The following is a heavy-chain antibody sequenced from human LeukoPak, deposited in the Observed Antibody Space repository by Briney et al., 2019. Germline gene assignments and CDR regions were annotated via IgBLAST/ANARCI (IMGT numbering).Heavy chain of an antibody. V-gene: IGHV1-18*01. CDR3: ARDRYCSGGSCYSSVFVY. CDR1: GYTFTNSG. J-gene: IGHJ4*02. D-gene: IGHD2-15*01. CDR2: ISPYNVNT. Sequence: ASVKVSCKASGYTFTNSGISWVRQAPGQGLEWMGWISPYNVNTKYAQKLQGRVTMTTDTSTSTAYMELRSLRSDDTAVYYCARDRYCSGGSCYSSVFVYWGQGTLVTVSS.